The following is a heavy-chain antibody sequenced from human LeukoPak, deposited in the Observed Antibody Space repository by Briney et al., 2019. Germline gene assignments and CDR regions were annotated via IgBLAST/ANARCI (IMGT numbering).Heavy chain of an antibody. J-gene: IGHJ4*02. V-gene: IGHV3-30*18. CDR3: AKDRSLTVANYFDY. Sequence: GSLRLSCAASGFTFSSYGMHWVRQAPGKGLEWVAVISYDGSNKYYADSVKGRFTISRDNSKNTLYLQMNSLRAEDTAVYYCAKDRSLTVANYFDYWGQGTLVTVSS. CDR1: GFTFSSYG. D-gene: IGHD4-23*01. CDR2: ISYDGSNK.